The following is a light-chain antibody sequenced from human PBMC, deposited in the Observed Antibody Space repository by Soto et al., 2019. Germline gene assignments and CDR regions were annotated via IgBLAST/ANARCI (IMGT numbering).Light chain of an antibody. CDR2: DAS. Sequence: EIVMTQSPATLSVSPGERATLSCRASQSISSNLAWYQEKPGQAPRLLIYDASTTATGIPARFSGSGSGTDSTLTISSLQSEDFAVYYCQQYNNWPPLTFGGGTKLEIK. CDR3: QQYNNWPPLT. CDR1: QSISSN. J-gene: IGKJ4*01. V-gene: IGKV3-15*01.